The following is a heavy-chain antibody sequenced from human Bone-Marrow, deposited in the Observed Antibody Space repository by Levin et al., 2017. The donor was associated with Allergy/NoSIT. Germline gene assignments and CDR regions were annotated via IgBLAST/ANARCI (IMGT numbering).Heavy chain of an antibody. Sequence: GGSLRLSCAVSGFTFRNFAMSWVRQAPGKGLEWVSAINSSGTSTYYADSVNGRFLISRDNSKNTLSLQMNSLRAEDTAVYYCARPFYSSGYFRGLHGLAAIDSWGLGTLVTVSS. CDR1: GFTFRNFA. J-gene: IGHJ4*02. D-gene: IGHD6-19*01. CDR3: ARPFYSSGYFRGLHGLAAIDS. V-gene: IGHV3-23*01. CDR2: INSSGTST.